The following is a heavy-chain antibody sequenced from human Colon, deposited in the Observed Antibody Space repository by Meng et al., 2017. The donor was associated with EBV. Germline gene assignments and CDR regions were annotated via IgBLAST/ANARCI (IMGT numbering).Heavy chain of an antibody. CDR1: GDSISSGDYS. V-gene: IGHV4-30-2*01. CDR3: ARGPYCGGDCYWFDP. J-gene: IGHJ5*02. CDR2: IYHGGTT. Sequence: QLLLQESDSGLVQPSQSLSPTCAVSGDSISSGDYSWSWIRQPPGQGLEWIGYIYHGGTTYNTSLKSRVTISVDNSKNQFSLRLTSVTAADTAVYYCARGPYCGGDCYWFDPWGQGTLVTVSS. D-gene: IGHD2-21*02.